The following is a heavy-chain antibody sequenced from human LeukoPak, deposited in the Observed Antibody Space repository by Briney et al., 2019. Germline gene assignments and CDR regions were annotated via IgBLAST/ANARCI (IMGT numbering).Heavy chain of an antibody. CDR3: ASGGRGIAAADHYYYYGMDV. Sequence: ASVKVSCKASGYTFTSYYMHWVCQAPGQGLAWMGIINPRGGSTSYAQKFQGGGTMTRDTSTSTVYMELSSLRSEDTAVYYCASGGRGIAAADHYYYYGMDVWGQGTTVTVSS. CDR2: INPRGGST. D-gene: IGHD6-13*01. J-gene: IGHJ6*02. CDR1: GYTFTSYY. V-gene: IGHV1-46*01.